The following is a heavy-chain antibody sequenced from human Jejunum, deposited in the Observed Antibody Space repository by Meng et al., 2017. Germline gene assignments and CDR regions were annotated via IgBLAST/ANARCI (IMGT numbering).Heavy chain of an antibody. Sequence: QLQLQESGAGLVKASETLSLTCTVSGGSISGSYDYWGWIPQPPGKGLDWTGTISYSGSTYYNPSLTSRVTISMDTSKNQFSLKLSSVTAADTAVYYCARHFSGSGTWFFDSWGQGALVTVSS. D-gene: IGHD3-10*01. CDR3: ARHFSGSGTWFFDS. V-gene: IGHV4-39*01. J-gene: IGHJ4*02. CDR2: ISYSGST. CDR1: GGSISGSYDY.